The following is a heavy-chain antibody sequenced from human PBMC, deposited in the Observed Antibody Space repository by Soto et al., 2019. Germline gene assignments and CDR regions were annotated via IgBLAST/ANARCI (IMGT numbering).Heavy chain of an antibody. CDR1: GFTFSSYW. D-gene: IGHD3-3*01. Sequence: GGSLRLSCAASGFTFSSYWMHWVRQAPGKGLVWVSRINSDGSSTSYADSVEGRFTTSRDNAKNTLYLQMNSLRAEDTAVYYCARDLKYRIFPLYGMDVWGQGTTVTVSS. J-gene: IGHJ6*02. CDR3: ARDLKYRIFPLYGMDV. V-gene: IGHV3-74*01. CDR2: INSDGSST.